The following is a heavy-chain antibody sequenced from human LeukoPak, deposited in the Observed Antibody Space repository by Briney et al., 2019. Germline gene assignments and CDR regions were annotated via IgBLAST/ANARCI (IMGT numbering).Heavy chain of an antibody. Sequence: PGGSLRLSCAASGFTFSSYAMTWVRQAPGKGLEWVSVISDNSGSIYYVDSVKGRFTISRDNSKNTLYLQMNSLRAEDTAVYYCARDDSPSTTAFYWGQGTLVTVSS. V-gene: IGHV3-23*01. CDR3: ARDDSPSTTAFY. D-gene: IGHD1-26*01. J-gene: IGHJ4*02. CDR2: ISDNSGSI. CDR1: GFTFSSYA.